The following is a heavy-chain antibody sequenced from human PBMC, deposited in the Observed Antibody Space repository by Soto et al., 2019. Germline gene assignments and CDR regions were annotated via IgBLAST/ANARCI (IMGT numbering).Heavy chain of an antibody. CDR3: ARDVIREALGWAFDF. V-gene: IGHV1-46*04. Sequence: QVQLVQSGPEVREPGTSVKISCTASGYTFVSHYIHWVRQAPGQRPEGMGIIDLSGFRTSYSQKMRDRVVITRKTSTSTVYMDMFTLTSEDTALYYCARDVIREALGWAFDFWGQGTLVTVSS. CDR2: IDLSGFRT. CDR1: GYTFVSHY. J-gene: IGHJ4*02. D-gene: IGHD3-10*01.